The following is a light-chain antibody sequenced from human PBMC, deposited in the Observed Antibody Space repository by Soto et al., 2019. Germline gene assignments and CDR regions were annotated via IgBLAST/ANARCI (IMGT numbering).Light chain of an antibody. CDR1: ESVTSS. Sequence: EIVMTQSPATLSVSPGARAPPSCRASESVTSSLAWYQQKPGQAPRLLIYGASSRATGIPNRFSGSGSGTDFTLTISRLEPEDFAVYYCQQYGNSPQTFGQGTKVDIK. V-gene: IGKV3-20*01. CDR2: GAS. CDR3: QQYGNSPQT. J-gene: IGKJ1*01.